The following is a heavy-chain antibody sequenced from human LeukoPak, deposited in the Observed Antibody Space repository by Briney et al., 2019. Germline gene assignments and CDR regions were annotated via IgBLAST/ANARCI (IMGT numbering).Heavy chain of an antibody. CDR2: IYHSGDT. CDR3: AREEGIAAAGALEY. J-gene: IGHJ4*02. CDR1: IDSITNYY. D-gene: IGHD6-13*01. V-gene: IGHV4-59*01. Sequence: PSETLSLTCSVPIDSITNYYWSWIRQPPGKGLEWIGFIYHSGDTNKNPSLTTRVTMSVDTSKTQITLRLSSVTAADTAVYYCAREEGIAAAGALEYWGQGILVTVSS.